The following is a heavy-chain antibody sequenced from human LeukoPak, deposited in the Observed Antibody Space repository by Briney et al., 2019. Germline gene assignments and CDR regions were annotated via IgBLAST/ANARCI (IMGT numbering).Heavy chain of an antibody. D-gene: IGHD6-19*01. CDR1: GGSISSGGYY. V-gene: IGHV4-30-2*01. Sequence: SETLSLTCTVSGGSISSGGYYWSWIRQPPGKGLEWIGYIYHSGSTYYNPSLKSRVTISVDTSKNQFSLKLSSVTAADTAVYYCARVLAVAGTRGRDYWGQGTLVTVSS. CDR3: ARVLAVAGTRGRDY. CDR2: IYHSGST. J-gene: IGHJ4*02.